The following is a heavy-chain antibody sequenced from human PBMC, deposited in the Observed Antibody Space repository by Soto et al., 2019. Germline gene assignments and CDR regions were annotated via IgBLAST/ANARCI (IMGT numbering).Heavy chain of an antibody. V-gene: IGHV2-5*02. D-gene: IGHD4-17*01. CDR2: IYWDDDK. CDR1: GFSLSTYHMG. J-gene: IGHJ4*02. Sequence: QITLKESGPTLVRPAQTLTLTCDFSGFSLSTYHMGVAWIRQPPGKALEWLALIYWDDDKRYSPSLKDRLAISKRTSSKQVVLTITNVDPGDTATYFCAHAGDYDLLTFDHWGPGTLVTVSS. CDR3: AHAGDYDLLTFDH.